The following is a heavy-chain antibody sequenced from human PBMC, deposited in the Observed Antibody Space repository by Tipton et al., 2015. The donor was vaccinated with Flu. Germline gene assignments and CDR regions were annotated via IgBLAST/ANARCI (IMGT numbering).Heavy chain of an antibody. D-gene: IGHD2-15*01. Sequence: SLRLSCAASGFTFDDYAMHWVRQAPGKGLEWVPGISWNSGSIGYADSVKGRFTISRDNAKNSLYLQMNSLRAEDTALYYCAKDTLGYCSGGSCQAVHWGQGTLVTVSS. V-gene: IGHV3-9*01. CDR2: ISWNSGSI. CDR3: AKDTLGYCSGGSCQAVH. CDR1: GFTFDDYA. J-gene: IGHJ1*01.